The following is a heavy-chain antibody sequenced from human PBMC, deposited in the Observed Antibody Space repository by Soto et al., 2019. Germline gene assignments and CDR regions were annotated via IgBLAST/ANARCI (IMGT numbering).Heavy chain of an antibody. CDR2: INHRGSL. J-gene: IGHJ6*02. CDR1: GGSMTTGDQY. D-gene: IGHD1-1*01. V-gene: IGHV4-31*03. Sequence: PSETLSLTCTVTGGSMTTGDQYWTWIRHRPGEGLEWFGYINHRGSLYYNPSLESRVSMSVDTSKNQFSLNLRSVTAADTAVYYCARELPQRQGRNMDVWGQGTTVTVSS. CDR3: ARELPQRQGRNMDV.